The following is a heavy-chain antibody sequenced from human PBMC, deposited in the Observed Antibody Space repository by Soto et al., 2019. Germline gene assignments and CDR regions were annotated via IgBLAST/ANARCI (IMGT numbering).Heavy chain of an antibody. D-gene: IGHD1-1*01. CDR1: GFTFSRDA. CDR2: ISGSGGST. J-gene: IGHJ4*02. Sequence: PGASLRLSCVASGFTFSRDAMSWVRQAPLKGLEWVSAISGSGGSTYYADSVKGRFTISRDNSKKTLYLQMKRLRAEDTAVYYCAREKLSFDYWGQGTLVTGS. V-gene: IGHV3-23*01. CDR3: AREKLSFDY.